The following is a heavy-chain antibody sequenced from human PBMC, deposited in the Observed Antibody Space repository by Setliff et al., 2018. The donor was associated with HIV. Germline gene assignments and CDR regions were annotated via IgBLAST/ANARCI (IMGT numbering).Heavy chain of an antibody. D-gene: IGHD6-25*01. Sequence: ETLSLTCTVSGSSVSSGSYYWSWVRQPPGKGLEWIGYIYYSGSTKHNPSLKSRVTISLDTSKNRFSLKLTSVTAADTAVYYCARYSPRGYTLTGPYWGQGTLVTVSS. CDR2: IYYSGST. CDR1: GSSVSSGSYY. CDR3: ARYSPRGYTLTGPY. V-gene: IGHV4-61*01. J-gene: IGHJ4*02.